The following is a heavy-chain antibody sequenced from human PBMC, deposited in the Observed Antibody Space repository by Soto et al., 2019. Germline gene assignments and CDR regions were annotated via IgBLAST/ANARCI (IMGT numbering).Heavy chain of an antibody. Sequence: EVQLVESGGGLVQPGGSLRLSCAASGFTFSNYYMKWVRQAPGKGLEWVSYISSASHTIYYADSVRGRFTISRDNDKNSLFLQMNSLRDEDTAMYYCARDSHFGYGMDVWGQGTTVTVSS. CDR2: ISSASHTI. V-gene: IGHV3-48*02. J-gene: IGHJ6*02. CDR3: ARDSHFGYGMDV. CDR1: GFTFSNYY. D-gene: IGHD3-10*01.